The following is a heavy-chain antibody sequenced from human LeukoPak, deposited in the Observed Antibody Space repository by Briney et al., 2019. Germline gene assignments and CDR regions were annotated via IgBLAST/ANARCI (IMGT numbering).Heavy chain of an antibody. J-gene: IGHJ5*02. CDR3: ARYNTMVRGVITWFDP. CDR2: INHSGST. V-gene: IGHV4-34*01. D-gene: IGHD3-10*01. CDR1: GGSFSGYY. Sequence: SETLSLTCAVYGGSFSGYYWSWIRQPPGKGLEWIGEINHSGSTNYNPSLKSRVTISVDTSENQFSLKLSSVTAADTAVYYCARYNTMVRGVITWFDPWGQGTLVTVSS.